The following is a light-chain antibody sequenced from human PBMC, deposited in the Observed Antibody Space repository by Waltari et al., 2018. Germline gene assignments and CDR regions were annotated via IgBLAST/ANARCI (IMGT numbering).Light chain of an antibody. J-gene: IGLJ2*01. Sequence: SYALTQPPSASVSPGQTAKIPCPGDKSGANFVSWYQHKPGQSPLLILYQDKKRPSGIPERFSGSIAGNTVTLTISGTQAMDEADYYCQAWDSTTDVVFGGGTKLTVL. CDR1: KSGANF. CDR2: QDK. CDR3: QAWDSTTDVV. V-gene: IGLV3-1*01.